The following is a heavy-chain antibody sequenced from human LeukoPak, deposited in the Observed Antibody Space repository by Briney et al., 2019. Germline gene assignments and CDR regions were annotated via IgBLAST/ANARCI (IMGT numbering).Heavy chain of an antibody. CDR1: GGSISSYY. D-gene: IGHD6-19*01. CDR3: ARLAFGIAVAGLSPAEYFQH. CDR2: IYYSGST. J-gene: IGHJ1*01. Sequence: SETLSLTCTVSGGSISSYYWSWIRQPPGKGLEWIGYIYYSGSTNYNPSLKSRVTISVDTSKNQFSLKLSPVTAADTAVYYCARLAFGIAVAGLSPAEYFQHWGQGTLVTVSS. V-gene: IGHV4-59*01.